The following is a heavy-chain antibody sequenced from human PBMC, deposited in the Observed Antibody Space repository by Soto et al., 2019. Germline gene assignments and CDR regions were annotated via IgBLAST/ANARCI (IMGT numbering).Heavy chain of an antibody. J-gene: IGHJ4*02. CDR2: IWYDGSNK. CDR3: ARDRRFLEWLDY. D-gene: IGHD3-3*01. V-gene: IGHV3-33*01. Sequence: QVQLVESGGGVVQPGRSLTLSCVASGFTFTSYGIYWVRQAPGKGLEWVAVIWYDGSNKYYGDSVKGRFSISRDNSKNTVFLQMNSLRAEDTAVYYCARDRRFLEWLDYWGQGTLVSVSS. CDR1: GFTFTSYG.